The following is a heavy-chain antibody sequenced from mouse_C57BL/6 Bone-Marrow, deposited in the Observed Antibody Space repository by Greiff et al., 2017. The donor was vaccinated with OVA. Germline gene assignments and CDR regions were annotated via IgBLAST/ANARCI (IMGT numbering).Heavy chain of an antibody. Sequence: QVHVKQSGAELVKPGASVKMSCKASGYTFTTYPIEWMKQNHGKSLEWIGNFHPYNDDTKYNEKFKGKATLTVEKSSSTVYLELSRLASDDSAVYYCARDGSSYEGFAYWGQGTLVTVSA. J-gene: IGHJ3*01. V-gene: IGHV1-47*01. CDR3: ARDGSSYEGFAY. CDR1: GYTFTTYP. D-gene: IGHD1-1*01. CDR2: FHPYNDDT.